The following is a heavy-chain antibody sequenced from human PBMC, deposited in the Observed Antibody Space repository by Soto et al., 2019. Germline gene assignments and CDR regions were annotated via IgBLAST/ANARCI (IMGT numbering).Heavy chain of an antibody. V-gene: IGHV4-38-2*02. J-gene: IGHJ5*02. CDR1: NYFISSGYY. Sequence: PSETLSLTCSVSNYFISSGYYWGWIRQRPGKEPEWIASIYHSGRSFYNPSLQSRVTISVDTSKNQFSLRLTSVTAVDTAVYYCARAGMYNWNRNWFDPWGQGXMVTVYS. CDR2: IYHSGRS. D-gene: IGHD1-20*01. CDR3: ARAGMYNWNRNWFDP.